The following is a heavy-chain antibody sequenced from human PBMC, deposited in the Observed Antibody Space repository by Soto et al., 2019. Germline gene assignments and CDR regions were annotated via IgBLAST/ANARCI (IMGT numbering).Heavy chain of an antibody. Sequence: GGSLRLSCAASGFTFSSYAMSWVRQAPGKGLEWVSAISGSGGSTYYADSVKGRFTISRDNSKNTLDLQMNSLRAEDTAVYYCAKDLIHLGELSGDYWGQGTLVTVSS. J-gene: IGHJ4*02. V-gene: IGHV3-23*01. CDR1: GFTFSSYA. CDR3: AKDLIHLGELSGDY. CDR2: ISGSGGST. D-gene: IGHD3-16*02.